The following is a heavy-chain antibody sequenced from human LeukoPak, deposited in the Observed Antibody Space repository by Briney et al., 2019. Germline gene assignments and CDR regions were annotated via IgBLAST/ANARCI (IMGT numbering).Heavy chain of an antibody. J-gene: IGHJ4*02. CDR3: ARGSGSIHY. Sequence: ASVKVSCKASGYTFTSYDINRVRQATGQGLEWMGWMNPNSGNTGFAQKFQGRFTMTRDTSISTAYMELSSLRSEDTAVYYCARGSGSIHYWGQGTLVTVSS. CDR2: MNPNSGNT. V-gene: IGHV1-8*01. D-gene: IGHD3-10*01. CDR1: GYTFTSYD.